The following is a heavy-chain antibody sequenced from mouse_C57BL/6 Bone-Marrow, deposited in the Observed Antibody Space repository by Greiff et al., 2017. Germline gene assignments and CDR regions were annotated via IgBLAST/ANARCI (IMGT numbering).Heavy chain of an antibody. V-gene: IGHV14-4*01. CDR3: TTGSYYGIVFAY. Sequence: EVQLQQSGAELVRPGASVKLSCTASGFNIKDDYMHWVKQRPEQGLEWIGWIDPENGDTEYASKFQGKATITADTSSNTAYLQLSSLTSEDTAVYYCTTGSYYGIVFAYWGQGTLVTVSA. CDR1: GFNIKDDY. D-gene: IGHD1-1*01. J-gene: IGHJ3*01. CDR2: IDPENGDT.